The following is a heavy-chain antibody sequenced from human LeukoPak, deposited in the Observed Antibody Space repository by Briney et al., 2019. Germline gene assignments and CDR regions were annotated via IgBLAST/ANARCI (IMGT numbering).Heavy chain of an antibody. V-gene: IGHV4-59*01. CDR1: GGSISSYY. J-gene: IGHJ4*02. D-gene: IGHD3-3*01. CDR2: IYYSGST. CDR3: ARLPLYDFWSGPFDY. Sequence: SETLSLXCTVSGGSISSYYWSWIRQPPGKGLEWVGYIYYSGSTNYNPSLKSRVTISVDTSKTQFSLKLSSVTAADTAVYYCARLPLYDFWSGPFDYWGQGTLVTVSS.